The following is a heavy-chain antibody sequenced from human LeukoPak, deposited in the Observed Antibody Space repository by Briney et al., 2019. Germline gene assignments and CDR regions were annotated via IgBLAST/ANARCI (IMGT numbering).Heavy chain of an antibody. D-gene: IGHD2-15*01. Sequence: SETLSLTCAVYGGSFSGYYWSWIRQPPGKGLEWIGEINHSGSTNYNPSLKSRVTISVDTSKNQFSLKLSSVTAADTAVYYCARHKDRANFGVYFDCWGQGTLVTVSS. CDR2: INHSGST. V-gene: IGHV4-34*01. CDR3: ARHKDRANFGVYFDC. J-gene: IGHJ4*02. CDR1: GGSFSGYY.